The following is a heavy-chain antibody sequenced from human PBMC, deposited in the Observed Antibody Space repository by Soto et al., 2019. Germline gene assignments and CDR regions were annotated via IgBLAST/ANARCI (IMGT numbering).Heavy chain of an antibody. V-gene: IGHV3-74*01. CDR3: ARDSDYDIGAFDI. CDR1: GFSFSGYW. J-gene: IGHJ3*02. CDR2: IKRDGIST. Sequence: EVQLVESGGGLVQPGGSLRLSCVASGFSFSGYWMHWVRQAPGKGLVWVSRIKRDGISTTYADSVKGRFTISRDNAKNTLYLQMNSLRAEDTAVYYCARDSDYDIGAFDIWGQGTMVTVSS. D-gene: IGHD3-22*01.